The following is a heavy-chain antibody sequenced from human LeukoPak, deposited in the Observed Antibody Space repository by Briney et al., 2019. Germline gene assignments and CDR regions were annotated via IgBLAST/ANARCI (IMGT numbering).Heavy chain of an antibody. V-gene: IGHV5-51*01. D-gene: IGHD2-15*01. CDR3: ATDRYCSGGSCSFDY. J-gene: IGHJ4*02. Sequence: GESLKISCKGSGYSFSTYWIAWVRQMPGKGLEWMGVIYPGDSDTRYSPSFQGQVTMSADKSISTAYLQWSSLKASDTAMYYCATDRYCSGGSCSFDYWGQGTLVTVPS. CDR2: IYPGDSDT. CDR1: GYSFSTYW.